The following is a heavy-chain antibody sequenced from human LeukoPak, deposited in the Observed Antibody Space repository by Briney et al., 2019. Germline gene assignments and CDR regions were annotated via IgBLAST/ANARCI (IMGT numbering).Heavy chain of an antibody. CDR1: GFTVGNNY. J-gene: IGHJ6*03. CDR2: IYSGGST. V-gene: IGHV3-53*05. CDR3: AKMHFAYHVDV. Sequence: GGSLRLSCAASGFTVGNNYMSWVRQAPGKGLEWVSVIYSGGSTYYADSVDGRFTISRDNSENTLYLQMNSLRAEDTAVYYCAKMHFAYHVDVWGKGTTVTVSS.